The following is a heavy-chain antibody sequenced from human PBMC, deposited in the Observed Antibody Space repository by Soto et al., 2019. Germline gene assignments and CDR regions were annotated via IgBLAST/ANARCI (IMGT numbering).Heavy chain of an antibody. CDR1: PSTHSRNA. CDR2: ITGSCGSP. Sequence: PGGTLRRPWAPAPSTHSRNAMSWGRHSPGKPLQSASAITGSCGSPYYADSVKGRFTISWDNSKNRPYLQMNSLRAEASAVYYFEQVVGGTVKPLCEYWCRGDLVT. D-gene: IGHD1-26*01. CDR3: EQVVGGTVKPLCEY. J-gene: IGHJ4*02. V-gene: IGHV3-23*01.